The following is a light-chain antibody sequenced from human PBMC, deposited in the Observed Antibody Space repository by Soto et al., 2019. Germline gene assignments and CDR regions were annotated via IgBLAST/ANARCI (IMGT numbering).Light chain of an antibody. V-gene: IGKV1-5*03. CDR1: QSVSTW. Sequence: DIQMTQSPSTLSASVGARVTLTCRASQSVSTWLAWYQQKPGKAPKLLIYKASNLQSGVPSRFSGSGSGTEFTLTISSLQPDDFATYYCQHYNSWPWTFGQGTKVDI. J-gene: IGKJ1*01. CDR2: KAS. CDR3: QHYNSWPWT.